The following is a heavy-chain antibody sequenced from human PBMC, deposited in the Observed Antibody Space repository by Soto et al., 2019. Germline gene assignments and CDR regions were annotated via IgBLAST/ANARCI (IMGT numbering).Heavy chain of an antibody. Sequence: QVQLVESGGGVVQPGRSLRLSCAASGFTFSSYAMHWVRQAPGKGLEWVAVISYDGSNKYYADSVKGRFTISRDNSKNTLYLQMNSLRAEDTAVYYCARDYGSGSYLVYGYWFDPWGQGTLVTVSS. J-gene: IGHJ5*02. CDR3: ARDYGSGSYLVYGYWFDP. CDR1: GFTFSSYA. D-gene: IGHD1-26*01. V-gene: IGHV3-30-3*01. CDR2: ISYDGSNK.